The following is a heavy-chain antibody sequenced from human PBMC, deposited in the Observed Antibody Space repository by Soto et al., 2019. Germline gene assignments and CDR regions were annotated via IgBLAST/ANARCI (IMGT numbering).Heavy chain of an antibody. D-gene: IGHD6-6*01. CDR1: GFTFSSYA. CDR3: AKDMSSSRAYYVDY. CDR2: ISGSGGST. J-gene: IGHJ4*02. Sequence: PGGSLRLSCAASGFTFSSYAMSWVRQAPGKGLEWVSAISGSGGSTYYADSVKGRFTISRDNSKNTLYLQMNSLRAEDTAVYYCAKDMSSSRAYYVDYWGQGTLVTVSS. V-gene: IGHV3-23*01.